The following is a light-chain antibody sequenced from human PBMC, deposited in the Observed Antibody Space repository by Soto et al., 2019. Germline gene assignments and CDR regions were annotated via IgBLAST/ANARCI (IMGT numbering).Light chain of an antibody. J-gene: IGKJ1*01. CDR2: GAS. CDR3: QQSYSTLRRT. Sequence: DIQMSQSPSTLSASVGDRVSITYRASPTIISYLNRYQQKPGKAPKLLIYGASSLQSGVPSRFSGSGSGTDFTLTIRSLQPEDFATYYCQQSYSTLRRTFGQGTKVDI. CDR1: PTIISY. V-gene: IGKV1-39*01.